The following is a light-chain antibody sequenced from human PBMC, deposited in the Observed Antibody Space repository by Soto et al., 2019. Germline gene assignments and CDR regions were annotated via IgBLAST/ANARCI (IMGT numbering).Light chain of an antibody. V-gene: IGLV4-69*01. CDR1: SGHSNYA. CDR3: QTWGTGPWV. J-gene: IGLJ3*02. Sequence: QPVLTQSPSASASLGASVKLTCTLSSGHSNYAIAWHQQHPEKGPRYLMKLDSDGSHSKGDGIPDRFSGSSSGAERYLTISSLQSEDEADYYCQTWGTGPWVFGGGTKLPVL. CDR2: LDSDGSH.